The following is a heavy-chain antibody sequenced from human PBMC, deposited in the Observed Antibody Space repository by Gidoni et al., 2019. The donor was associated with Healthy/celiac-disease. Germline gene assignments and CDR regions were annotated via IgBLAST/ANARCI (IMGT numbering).Heavy chain of an antibody. J-gene: IGHJ3*02. CDR2: IYYSGST. Sequence: QLQLQESGPGLVKPSETLSLTCTVAGGSISSSSYYWGWIRQPPGKGLEWIGSIYYSGSTYYNPSLQSRVTISVDTSKNPFSLKLSSVTAADTAVYYCARLGLDSSGPRAFDIWGQGTMVTVSS. D-gene: IGHD3-22*01. CDR3: ARLGLDSSGPRAFDI. V-gene: IGHV4-39*01. CDR1: GGSISSSSYY.